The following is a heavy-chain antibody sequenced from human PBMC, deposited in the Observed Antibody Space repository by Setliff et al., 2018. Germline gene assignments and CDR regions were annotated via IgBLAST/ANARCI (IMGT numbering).Heavy chain of an antibody. V-gene: IGHV3-64*02. CDR1: GFTFRSYA. CDR3: ARGGAFSYGYPLHH. D-gene: IGHD5-18*01. Sequence: LRLSCAASGFTFRSYAMYWVRQAPGMGLEFVSALSSDGSRAYYADSVKDRFFISRDNSKNTLFLQMGSLRGEDKAVYYCARGGAFSYGYPLHHWGQGTLVTVSS. CDR2: LSSDGSRA. J-gene: IGHJ5*02.